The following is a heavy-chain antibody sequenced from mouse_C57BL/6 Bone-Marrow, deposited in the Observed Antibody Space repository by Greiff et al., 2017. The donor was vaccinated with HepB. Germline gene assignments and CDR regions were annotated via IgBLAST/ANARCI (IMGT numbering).Heavy chain of an antibody. D-gene: IGHD1-1*01. Sequence: QVHVKQPGAELVKPGASVKLSCKASGYTFTSYWMHWVKQRPGQGLEWIGMIHPNSGSTNYNEKFKSKATLTVDKSSSTAYMQLSSLTSEDSAVYYCAVLPWYFDVWGTGTTVTVSS. V-gene: IGHV1-64*01. CDR3: AVLPWYFDV. CDR1: GYTFTSYW. J-gene: IGHJ1*03. CDR2: IHPNSGST.